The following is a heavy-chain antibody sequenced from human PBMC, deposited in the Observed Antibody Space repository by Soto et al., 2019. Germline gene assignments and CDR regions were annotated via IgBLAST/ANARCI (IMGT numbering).Heavy chain of an antibody. CDR3: AKGVYYDRSDYYHVCDF. CDR2: FSVSGGRT. CDR1: GFTFSVYD. J-gene: IGHJ4*02. Sequence: EVQLLESGGGLVQPGGSLRLSCAVSGFTFSVYDMSWVRQAPGKGLEWVSAFSVSGGRTYYADSVKDRFTISRDNSKNKLYLQMNSLRAEDTAVYYCAKGVYYDRSDYYHVCDFWGQGTLVTVSS. D-gene: IGHD3-22*01. V-gene: IGHV3-23*01.